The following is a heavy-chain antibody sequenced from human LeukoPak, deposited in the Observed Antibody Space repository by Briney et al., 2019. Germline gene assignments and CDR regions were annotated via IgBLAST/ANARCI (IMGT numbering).Heavy chain of an antibody. D-gene: IGHD2-2*02. J-gene: IGHJ5*02. CDR3: ARDPYLIVLVPPAIGWFDP. Sequence: ASVKVSCKASGYTFTGYYMHWVRQAPGQGLEWMGWINPNSGGTNYAQKFQGRVTMTRDTSISTAYMELSRLRSDDTAVYYCARDPYLIVLVPPAIGWFDPWGQGTLVTVSS. V-gene: IGHV1-2*02. CDR1: GYTFTGYY. CDR2: INPNSGGT.